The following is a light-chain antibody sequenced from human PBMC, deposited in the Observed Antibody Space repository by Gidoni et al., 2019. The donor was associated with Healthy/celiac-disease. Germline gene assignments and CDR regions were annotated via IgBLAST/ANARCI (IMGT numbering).Light chain of an antibody. CDR2: WAS. CDR3: QQYYSTVSIT. V-gene: IGKV4-1*01. J-gene: IGKJ5*01. CDR1: QSVLYSSNNKNY. Sequence: DIVMTQSPDSLAVSLGERATINCKSSQSVLYSSNNKNYLAWYQQKPEQPPKLLIYWASTRESGVPDRFSGSGSGTDFTLTISSLQAEDVAVYYCQQYYSTVSITFGQGTRLEIK.